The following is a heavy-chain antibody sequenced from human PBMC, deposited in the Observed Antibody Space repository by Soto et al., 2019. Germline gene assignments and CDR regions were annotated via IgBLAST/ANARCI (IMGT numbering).Heavy chain of an antibody. V-gene: IGHV1-46*01. D-gene: IGHD2-2*01. Sequence: ASVKVSCKASGYTFTSYYMHWVRQAPGQGLEWMGIINPSGGSTSYAQKFQGRVTMTRDTSTSTVYMELSSLRSEDTAVYYCARLTCSNTRCLKLNGFDIWGQGTMVTVSS. CDR1: GYTFTSYY. J-gene: IGHJ3*02. CDR2: INPSGGST. CDR3: ARLTCSNTRCLKLNGFDI.